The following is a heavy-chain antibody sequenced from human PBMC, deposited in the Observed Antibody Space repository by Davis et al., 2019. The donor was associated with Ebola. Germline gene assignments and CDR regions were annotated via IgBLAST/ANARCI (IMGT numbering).Heavy chain of an antibody. D-gene: IGHD3-16*02. V-gene: IGHV3-11*01. CDR2: ISSSGSTI. J-gene: IGHJ4*02. CDR3: ARDLMLYGDQFPEIDY. CDR1: GFTFSDYY. Sequence: GGSLRLSCAASGFTFSDYYMSWIRQAPGKGPEWVSYISSSGSTIYYADSVKGRFTISRDNSRNTLFLQMNSLRVEDTALYYCARDLMLYGDQFPEIDYWGQGTLVTVAS.